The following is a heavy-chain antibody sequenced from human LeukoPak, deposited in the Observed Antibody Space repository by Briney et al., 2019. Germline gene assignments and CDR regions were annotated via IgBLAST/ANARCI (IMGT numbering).Heavy chain of an antibody. V-gene: IGHV3-72*01. D-gene: IGHD4-23*01. Sequence: GGSLRLSCAASGFTFSDHYMDWVRQAPGRGLEWAGRIRNKANSYTTEYAASVKGRFTISRDDSRNSLSLQMKSLKTEDTAVYYCARTTMVIHYYFDSWGQGTLVTVSS. CDR1: GFTFSDHY. CDR3: ARTTMVIHYYFDS. CDR2: IRNKANSYTT. J-gene: IGHJ4*02.